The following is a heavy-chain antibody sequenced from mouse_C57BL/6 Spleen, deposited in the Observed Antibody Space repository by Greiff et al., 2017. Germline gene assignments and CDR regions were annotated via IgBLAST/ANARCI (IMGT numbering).Heavy chain of an antibody. Sequence: EVKLVESGEGLVKPGGSLRLSCAASGFTFSSYAMSWVRQTPEKRLEWVAYISSGGDYIYYADTVKGRFTISRDNARNTLYLQMSSLKSEDTAMYYCTLYYGDYYAKDYWGQGTSVTVAS. D-gene: IGHD2-13*01. CDR1: GFTFSSYA. CDR2: ISSGGDYI. J-gene: IGHJ4*01. V-gene: IGHV5-9-1*02. CDR3: TLYYGDYYAKDY.